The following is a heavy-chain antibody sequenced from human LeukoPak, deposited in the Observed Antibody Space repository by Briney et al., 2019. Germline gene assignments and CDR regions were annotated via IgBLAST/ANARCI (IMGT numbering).Heavy chain of an antibody. CDR3: ASSCSGNSCYSFYYGMDV. CDR2: ISSSNIYI. V-gene: IGHV3-21*01. J-gene: IGHJ6*02. Sequence: NPGGSLRLSCAASGFSFNSYSMNWVRQAPGKGLEWVASISSSNIYIYYADSVKGRFTISRDNAKNSLYLQINSLRAEDTAVYYCASSCSGNSCYSFYYGMDVWGQGTTVTVSS. D-gene: IGHD2-15*01. CDR1: GFSFNSYS.